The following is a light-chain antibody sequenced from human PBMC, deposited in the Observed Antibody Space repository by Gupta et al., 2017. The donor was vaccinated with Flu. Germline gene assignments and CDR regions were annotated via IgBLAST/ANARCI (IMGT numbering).Light chain of an antibody. J-gene: IGLJ1*01. CDR3: SSYTGTNTQV. V-gene: IGLV2-14*01. CDR1: SSDVGGYNY. Sequence: QSALTQPASVSGSPGQSITISCTGTSSDVGGYNYVPWYQQHPGKVPKLMIYEVTGRPSGVSNRFSGSKSGNTASLTISGLQAEDEADYYCSSYTGTNTQVFGTGTKVTVL. CDR2: EVT.